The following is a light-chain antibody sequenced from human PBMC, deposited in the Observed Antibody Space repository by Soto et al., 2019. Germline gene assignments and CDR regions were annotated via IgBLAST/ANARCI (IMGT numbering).Light chain of an antibody. V-gene: IGLV2-8*01. J-gene: IGLJ2*01. CDR1: SSDVGGYNY. CDR2: EVS. CDR3: SSYAGITSLV. Sequence: QSALTQPPSASGSPGQSVTISCTGTSSDVGGYNYVSWYQQHPGKAPKLMMYEVSKRPAGVADRFCGSKSGNTAYPTVSGLQADDDADYSCSSYAGITSLVFGGGNK.